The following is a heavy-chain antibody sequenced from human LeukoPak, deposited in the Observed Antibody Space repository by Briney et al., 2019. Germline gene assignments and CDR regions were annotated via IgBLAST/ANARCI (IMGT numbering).Heavy chain of an antibody. V-gene: IGHV3-23*01. CDR3: ARNYGMDV. CDR1: GFSFRDYP. CDR2: ISAGADVI. Sequence: PGGSLRLSCEAAGFSFRDYPMGWVRRASGKRLEWVSGISAGADVIFYADPVKGRFTISRDNSKNTLYLQMNSLRAEDTAVYYCARNYGMDVWGQGTTVTVSS. J-gene: IGHJ6*02.